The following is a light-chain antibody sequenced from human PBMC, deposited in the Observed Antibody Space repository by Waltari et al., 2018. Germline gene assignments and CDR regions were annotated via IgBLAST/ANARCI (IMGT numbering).Light chain of an antibody. CDR1: QSVRTW. CDR3: QQCHSYWT. V-gene: IGKV1-5*03. Sequence: DIQMTQSPSTLSASVGDRVTITCRASQSVRTWLAWYQQKPGKAPKLLIYKASSLESGVPSRFSGSGSGTEFTLTISSLQPDDFATYYCQQCHSYWTFGQGTKVEIK. CDR2: KAS. J-gene: IGKJ1*01.